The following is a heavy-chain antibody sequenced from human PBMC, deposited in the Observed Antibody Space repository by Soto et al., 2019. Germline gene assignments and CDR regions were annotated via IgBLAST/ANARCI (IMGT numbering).Heavy chain of an antibody. CDR3: ARGYCSSTSCYQSGYGMDV. CDR2: IIPIFGTA. CDR1: GGTFSSYA. Sequence: ASVKVSCKASGGTFSSYAISWVRQAPGQGLEWMGGIIPIFGTANYAQKFQGRVTITADESTSTAYMELSSLRSEDTAVYYCARGYCSSTSCYQSGYGMDVWGQGTTVTVSS. V-gene: IGHV1-69*13. D-gene: IGHD2-2*01. J-gene: IGHJ6*02.